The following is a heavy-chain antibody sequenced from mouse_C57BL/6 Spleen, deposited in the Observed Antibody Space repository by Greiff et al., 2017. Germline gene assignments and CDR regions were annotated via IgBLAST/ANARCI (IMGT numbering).Heavy chain of an antibody. CDR2: ISDGGSYT. D-gene: IGHD2-4*01. Sequence: EVKLVESGGGLVKPGGSLKLSCAASGFTFSSYAMSWVRQTPEKRLEWVATISDGGSYTYYPDNVKGRFTISRDNAKNNLYLQMRHLKSEDTAMYYCARSYDYDDYFDYWGQGTTLTVSS. J-gene: IGHJ2*01. CDR1: GFTFSSYA. V-gene: IGHV5-4*03. CDR3: ARSYDYDDYFDY.